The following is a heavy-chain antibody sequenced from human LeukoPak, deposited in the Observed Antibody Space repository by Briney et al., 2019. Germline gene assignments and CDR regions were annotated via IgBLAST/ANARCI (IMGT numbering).Heavy chain of an antibody. Sequence: HPGRSLRLSCVGSGFTFRSHAMSWVRQAPEKGLEFVSGIYENGGTTYYADSVKGRFSISRDNSKNTLYLQMNSLRAEDMAVYYCARIEWERLGRAFDIWGQGTMVTVSS. V-gene: IGHV3-23*01. CDR3: ARIEWERLGRAFDI. CDR1: GFTFRSHA. CDR2: IYENGGTT. D-gene: IGHD1-26*01. J-gene: IGHJ3*02.